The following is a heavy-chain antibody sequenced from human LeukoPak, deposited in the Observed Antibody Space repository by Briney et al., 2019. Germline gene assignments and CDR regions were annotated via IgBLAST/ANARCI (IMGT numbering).Heavy chain of an antibody. D-gene: IGHD5-18*01. J-gene: IGHJ3*02. CDR1: GYTFTGYY. CDR2: INPHSGGT. V-gene: IGHV1-2*02. CDR3: ATLDTVMVTNRDAFDI. Sequence: ASVKVSCKASGYTFTGYYMLWVRQAPGQGLEWMGWINPHSGGTNYAQKFQGRVTLTSDTSISTAYMELSRLRSGDTAVYYCATLDTVMVTNRDAFDIWGQGSVVTVSS.